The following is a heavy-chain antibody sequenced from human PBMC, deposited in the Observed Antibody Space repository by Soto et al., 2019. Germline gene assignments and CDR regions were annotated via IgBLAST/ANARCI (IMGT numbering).Heavy chain of an antibody. V-gene: IGHV4-31*03. Sequence: QVQLQESGPGLVKPSQTLSLTCTVSGGSISSGGYYWSWIRQHPGKGLEWIGYIYYSGSTYYNQSLKSRATTSVDTSKNQLSLKLSSVTAADSAVYYCAIAYGSGYMDVWGQGTTVTVSS. D-gene: IGHD3-10*01. CDR3: AIAYGSGYMDV. CDR2: IYYSGST. CDR1: GGSISSGGYY. J-gene: IGHJ6*02.